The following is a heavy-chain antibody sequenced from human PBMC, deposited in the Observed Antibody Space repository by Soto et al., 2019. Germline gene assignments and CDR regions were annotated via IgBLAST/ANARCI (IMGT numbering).Heavy chain of an antibody. CDR3: ASETYDFWSGYYYYYGMDV. CDR2: INAGNGNT. J-gene: IGHJ6*02. V-gene: IGHV1-3*01. Sequence: QVQLVQSGAEVKKPGASVKVSCKASGYTFTSYAMHWVRQAPGQRLEWMGWINAGNGNTKYSQKFQGRVTITRDTSASTAYMELSSLGSEDTAVYYCASETYDFWSGYYYYYGMDVWGQGTTVTVSS. CDR1: GYTFTSYA. D-gene: IGHD3-3*01.